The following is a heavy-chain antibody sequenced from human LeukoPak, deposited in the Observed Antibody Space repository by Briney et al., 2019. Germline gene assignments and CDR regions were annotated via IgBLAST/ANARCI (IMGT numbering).Heavy chain of an antibody. Sequence: GRSLRLSCAASGFTFSYYWMHWVRQAPGKGLVWVSRINHDGSSTTYADSVKGRLTISRDNAKNTLYLQMNSLRAEDTAVYYCARAPYTTGRGYYFDYWGQGTLVTVSS. J-gene: IGHJ4*02. CDR1: GFTFSYYW. D-gene: IGHD1-1*01. CDR2: INHDGSST. CDR3: ARAPYTTGRGYYFDY. V-gene: IGHV3-74*01.